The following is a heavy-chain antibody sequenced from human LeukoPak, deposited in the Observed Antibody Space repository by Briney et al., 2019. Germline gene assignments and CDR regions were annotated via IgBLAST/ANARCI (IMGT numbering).Heavy chain of an antibody. Sequence: GGSVRLSCGASGFTFSSYGMHWVRQAPGKGLEWVAVISYDGSNKYYADSVKGRFTISRDNSKNTLYLQMNSLRAEDTAVYYCANAVAGIYYFDYWGQGTLVTVSS. J-gene: IGHJ4*02. CDR3: ANAVAGIYYFDY. D-gene: IGHD6-19*01. CDR2: ISYDGSNK. V-gene: IGHV3-30*18. CDR1: GFTFSSYG.